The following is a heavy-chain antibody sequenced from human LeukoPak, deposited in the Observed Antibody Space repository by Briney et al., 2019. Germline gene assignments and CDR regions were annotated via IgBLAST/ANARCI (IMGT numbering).Heavy chain of an antibody. V-gene: IGHV1-69*05. J-gene: IGHJ5*02. Sequence: SVKVSCKASGRTFSSYSISWVRQAPGQALEWMGGIIPIFGTAIYAPKFQGRVTITTDKSTSTAYMELSSLRSEDTAVYYGARFGDWFDPWGQGTLVTVSS. CDR2: IIPIFGTA. D-gene: IGHD3-10*01. CDR3: ARFGDWFDP. CDR1: GRTFSSYS.